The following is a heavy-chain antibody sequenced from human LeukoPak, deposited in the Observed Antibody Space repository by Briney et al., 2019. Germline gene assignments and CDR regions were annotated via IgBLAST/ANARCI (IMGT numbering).Heavy chain of an antibody. D-gene: IGHD2-8*01. CDR3: ARGLRYCIDGVCQNWFDP. Sequence: GGSLRLSCAASGFTFSSYWMHWVRQAPGKGLVWVSRINSDGSSTSYADSVKGRFTISRDNAKNTLYLQMNSLRAEDTAVYYCARGLRYCIDGVCQNWFDPWGQGTLATVSS. V-gene: IGHV3-74*01. CDR2: INSDGSST. J-gene: IGHJ5*02. CDR1: GFTFSSYW.